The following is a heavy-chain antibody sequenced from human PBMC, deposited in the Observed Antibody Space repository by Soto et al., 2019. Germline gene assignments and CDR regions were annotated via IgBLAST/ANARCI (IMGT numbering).Heavy chain of an antibody. J-gene: IGHJ4*02. CDR1: GFTFSDHY. V-gene: IGHV3-72*01. CDR3: TSAWGDPREFAN. CDR2: IRKKAYSYTT. Sequence: EVQLVESGGGLVQPGGSLRLSCSASGFTFSDHYMDWVRQAPGKGLEWVGRIRKKAYSYTTEYAASVKDRFTISRDDSRSSVYLQMNSLTSEDTAMYYCTSAWGDPREFANWGQGTLVTVSS. D-gene: IGHD3-10*01.